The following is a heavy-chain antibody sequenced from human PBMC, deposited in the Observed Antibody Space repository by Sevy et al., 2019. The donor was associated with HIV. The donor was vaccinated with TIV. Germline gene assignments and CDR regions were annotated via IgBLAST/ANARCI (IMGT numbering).Heavy chain of an antibody. D-gene: IGHD3-22*01. CDR1: GFTFSTYA. V-gene: IGHV3-23*01. CDR2: ISGSGGDT. J-gene: IGHJ6*02. Sequence: GGSLRLSCAASGFTFSTYAMSWVRQAPGKGLEWVSVISGSGGDTYYADSVKGRFTISRENSKNPMYLQMNSMRAEDTAVYYCTKDAYYYDSNGYSMSQWYYGMDVWGQGTTVTVSS. CDR3: TKDAYYYDSNGYSMSQWYYGMDV.